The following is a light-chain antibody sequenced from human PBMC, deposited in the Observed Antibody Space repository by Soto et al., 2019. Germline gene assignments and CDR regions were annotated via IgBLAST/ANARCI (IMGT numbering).Light chain of an antibody. CDR2: EVS. J-gene: IGLJ2*01. Sequence: QSVLTQPPSASGSPGQSVTISCTGTSSDVGGYNYVSWYQQHPGKAPKLMIYEVSKRPSGVPDRFSGSKSGNTASLTVSGLQAEDEADYYCSSYAGSAHLVFGGGTKLTVL. CDR3: SSYAGSAHLV. CDR1: SSDVGGYNY. V-gene: IGLV2-8*01.